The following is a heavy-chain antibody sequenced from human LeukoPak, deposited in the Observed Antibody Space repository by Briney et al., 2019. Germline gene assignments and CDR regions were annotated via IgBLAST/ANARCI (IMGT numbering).Heavy chain of an antibody. Sequence: GGSLRLSCAASGFTFSSYGMSWVCQAPGKGLDWVSSISGSGGRTYYGDSVKGRFTISRDNSKNTLYLQMNSLRAEDTAVYYCAKDPFAGSSGYYNNRFDPWGQGTLVTVSS. CDR1: GFTFSSYG. CDR2: ISGSGGRT. D-gene: IGHD3-22*01. J-gene: IGHJ5*02. V-gene: IGHV3-23*01. CDR3: AKDPFAGSSGYYNNRFDP.